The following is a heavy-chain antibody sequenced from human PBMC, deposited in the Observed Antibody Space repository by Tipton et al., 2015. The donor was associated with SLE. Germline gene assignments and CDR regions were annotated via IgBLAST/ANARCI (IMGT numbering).Heavy chain of an antibody. CDR1: GGSISSYY. Sequence: TLSLTRTVSGGSISSYYWSWIRQPPGKGLEWIGYIYYSGSTNYNPSLKSRVTISVDTSKNQFSLKLSSVTAADTAVYYCARGPKGSGSYSDWYFDLWGRGTLVTVSS. CDR2: IYYSGST. V-gene: IGHV4-59*01. J-gene: IGHJ2*01. D-gene: IGHD3-10*01. CDR3: ARGPKGSGSYSDWYFDL.